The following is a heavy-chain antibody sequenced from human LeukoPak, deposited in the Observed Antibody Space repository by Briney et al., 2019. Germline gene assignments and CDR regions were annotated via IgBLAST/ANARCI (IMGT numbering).Heavy chain of an antibody. CDR2: IYYSGST. Sequence: SETLSLTCTVSGGSISSYYWSWIRQPPGKGLEWIGYIYYSGSTNYNPSLKSRVTILVDTSKNQFSLKLSSVTAADTAVYYCARGQRGEMATIEYYFDYWGQGTLVTVSS. CDR1: GGSISSYY. CDR3: ARGQRGEMATIEYYFDY. V-gene: IGHV4-59*01. J-gene: IGHJ4*02. D-gene: IGHD5-24*01.